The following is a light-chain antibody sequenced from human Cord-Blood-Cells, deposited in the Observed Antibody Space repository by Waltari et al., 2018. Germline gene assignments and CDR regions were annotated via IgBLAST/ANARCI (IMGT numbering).Light chain of an antibody. V-gene: IGLV3-21*04. Sequence: SYVLTQPPSVSVAPGKTARITCGGNNIGSKSVHWYQQKPGQAPVLVIYYDSNRPSGIPERLSGSQSGNTATLTISRVEAGDEADYYCQVWDSSSDHPVFGGGTKLTVL. CDR3: QVWDSSSDHPV. CDR2: YDS. CDR1: NIGSKS. J-gene: IGLJ3*02.